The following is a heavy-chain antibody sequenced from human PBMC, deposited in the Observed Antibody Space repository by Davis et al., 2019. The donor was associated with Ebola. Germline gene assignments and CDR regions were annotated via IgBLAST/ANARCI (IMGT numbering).Heavy chain of an antibody. J-gene: IGHJ6*02. CDR2: IIPIFGTA. CDR3: ARDQVRFLEWLPYGMDV. Sequence: SVKVSCKASGGTFSSYAISWVRQAPGQGLEWMGGIIPIFGTANYAQKFQGRVTITADKSTSTAYMELSSLRSEDAAVYYCARDQVRFLEWLPYGMDVWGQGTTVTVSS. V-gene: IGHV1-69*06. D-gene: IGHD3-3*01. CDR1: GGTFSSYA.